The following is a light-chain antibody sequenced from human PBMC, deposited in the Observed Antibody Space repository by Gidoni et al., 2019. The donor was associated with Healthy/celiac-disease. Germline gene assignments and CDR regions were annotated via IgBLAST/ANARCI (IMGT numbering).Light chain of an antibody. J-gene: IGKJ1*01. CDR2: AAS. Sequence: DIQMTPSPSSLSASVGDRVTITCRASQSISSYLNWYQQKPGKAPKLLIYAASSLQSGVPSRFSGSGYGTDFTLTISSLQTEDFATYYCQQSYSTPPGTFGQGTKVEIK. CDR3: QQSYSTPPGT. V-gene: IGKV1-39*01. CDR1: QSISSY.